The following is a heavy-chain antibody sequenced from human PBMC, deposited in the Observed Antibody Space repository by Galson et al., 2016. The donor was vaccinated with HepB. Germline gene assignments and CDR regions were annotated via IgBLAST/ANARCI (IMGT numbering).Heavy chain of an antibody. CDR1: SGSIGSYY. CDR3: ARGPTLVATFKDYYYGLDA. V-gene: IGHV4-59*01. D-gene: IGHD5-12*01. CDR2: IYHSGGT. Sequence: LSLTCTVSSGSIGSYYWSWIRQPPGKGLAWVGFIYHSGGTRYNPSLRRRVTMSVDTSKNQFSLNVRSVTAADTAVYYCARGPTLVATFKDYYYGLDAWGQGTTVTVSS. J-gene: IGHJ6*02.